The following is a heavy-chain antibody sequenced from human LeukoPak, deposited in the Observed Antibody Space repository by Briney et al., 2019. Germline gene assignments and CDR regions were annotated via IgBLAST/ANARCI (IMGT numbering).Heavy chain of an antibody. V-gene: IGHV3-21*01. J-gene: IGHJ3*02. Sequence: GGSLRLSCAASGFTFDDYAMHWVRQAPGKGLEWVSSISGGSSFIYYADSVKGRFTISRDNAKNSLYLQMNSLRAEDTAVYYCARLYNSGRNIWGQGTMVTVSS. CDR1: GFTFDDYA. CDR3: ARLYNSGRNI. D-gene: IGHD3-10*01. CDR2: ISGGSSFI.